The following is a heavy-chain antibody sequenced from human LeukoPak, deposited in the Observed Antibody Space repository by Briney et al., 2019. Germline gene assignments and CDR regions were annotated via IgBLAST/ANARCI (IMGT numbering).Heavy chain of an antibody. CDR1: GFTFSGST. D-gene: IGHD4-23*01. CDR2: IRSKANSYAP. V-gene: IGHV3-73*01. CDR3: ARPSTVAKGHYFDY. Sequence: GRSLRLSCAASGFTFSGSTMHWVRQASGNGLELFGRIRSKANSYAPAYAASVKGRFTISRDDSKNTAYLQMNSLKTEDTAVYYCARPSTVAKGHYFDYWGQGTLVTVSS. J-gene: IGHJ4*02.